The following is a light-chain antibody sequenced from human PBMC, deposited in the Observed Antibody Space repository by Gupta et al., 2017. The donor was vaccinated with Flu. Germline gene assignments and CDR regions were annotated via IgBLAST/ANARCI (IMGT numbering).Light chain of an antibody. CDR1: QSISSY. Sequence: DVQLTQSPSFLSASVGDRVTITCRASQSISSYLAWYQQKPGQAPKLLIYAASTLQSGVPDRFSGSGSGTDFTLTISSLQAEDVATYYCQQLNSNPLTFGGGTKVEIK. CDR2: AAS. J-gene: IGKJ4*01. V-gene: IGKV1-9*01. CDR3: QQLNSNPLT.